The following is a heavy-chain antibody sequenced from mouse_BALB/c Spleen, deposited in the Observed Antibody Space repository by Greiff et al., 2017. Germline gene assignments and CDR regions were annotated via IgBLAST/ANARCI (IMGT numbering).Heavy chain of an antibody. V-gene: IGHV5-6-5*01. D-gene: IGHD1-1*01. Sequence: EVKLMESGGGLVKPGGSLKLSCATSGFTFSSYAMSWVRQTPEKRLEWVASISSGGSTYYPDSVKGRFTISRDNARNILYLQMSSLRSEDTAMYYCARVVGAFDYWGQGTTLTVSS. CDR3: ARVVGAFDY. CDR1: GFTFSSYA. CDR2: ISSGGST. J-gene: IGHJ2*01.